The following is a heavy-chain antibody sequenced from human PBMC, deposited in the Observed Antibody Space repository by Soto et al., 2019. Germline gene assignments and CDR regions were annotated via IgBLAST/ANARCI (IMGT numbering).Heavy chain of an antibody. Sequence: PSETLSLTCTVSGGSISSSSYYWGWIRQPPGKGLEWIGSIYYSGSTYYNPSLKSRVTISVDTSKNQFSLKLSSVTAADTAVYYCARHMGPDGYSNNWFDPWGQGTLVTVSS. V-gene: IGHV4-39*01. CDR2: IYYSGST. D-gene: IGHD4-4*01. J-gene: IGHJ5*02. CDR1: GGSISSSSYY. CDR3: ARHMGPDGYSNNWFDP.